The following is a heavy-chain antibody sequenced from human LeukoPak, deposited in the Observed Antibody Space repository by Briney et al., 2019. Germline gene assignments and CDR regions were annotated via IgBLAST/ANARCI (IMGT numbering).Heavy chain of an antibody. CDR3: ARDPYNGAYSEGYYYYYMDV. D-gene: IGHD1-1*01. V-gene: IGHV3-21*01. CDR2: ITSSSSYT. CDR1: GFTFSSYS. Sequence: GGSLRLSCAASGFTFSSYSIHWVRQAPGKGLEWISAITSSSSYTFYADSVKGRFTISRDNAQNSLYLQMNSLRVEDTAIYYCARDPYNGAYSEGYYYYYMDVWGKGTTVTVSS. J-gene: IGHJ6*03.